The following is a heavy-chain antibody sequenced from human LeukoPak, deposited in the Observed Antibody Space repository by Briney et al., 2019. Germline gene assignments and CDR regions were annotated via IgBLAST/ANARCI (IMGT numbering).Heavy chain of an antibody. CDR1: GFTFSSYS. V-gene: IGHV3-48*01. CDR3: ARRVLVMGLDY. Sequence: GGSLRLSCAASGFTFSSYSMNWVRQAPGKGLEWVSYISSSSSTIYYADSVKGRFTISRDNAKNSLYLQMNSLRAEDTAVYYCARRVLVMGLDYWGQGTLVTVSS. J-gene: IGHJ4*02. D-gene: IGHD3-22*01. CDR2: ISSSSSTI.